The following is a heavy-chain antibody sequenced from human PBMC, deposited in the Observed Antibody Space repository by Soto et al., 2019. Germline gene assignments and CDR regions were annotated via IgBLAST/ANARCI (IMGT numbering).Heavy chain of an antibody. J-gene: IGHJ6*02. Sequence: ASVKVSCKASGYTFTSYYMHWVRQAPGQGLEWMGIINPSGGSTSYAQKFQGRVTMTRDTSTSTVYMELSSLRSEDTAVYYCARDRMGKTGASGSGSYRVPNYYYGMDVWGQGTTVTVSS. CDR3: ARDRMGKTGASGSGSYRVPNYYYGMDV. V-gene: IGHV1-46*01. CDR1: GYTFTSYY. CDR2: INPSGGST. D-gene: IGHD3-10*01.